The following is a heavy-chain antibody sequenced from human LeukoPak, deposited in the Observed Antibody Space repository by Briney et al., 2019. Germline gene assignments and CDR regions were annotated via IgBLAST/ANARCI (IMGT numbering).Heavy chain of an antibody. CDR1: GYTFTGYY. J-gene: IGHJ4*02. Sequence: ASVKVSCKASGYTFTGYYMHWVRQAPGQGLEWMGWINPNSGGTNYAQKFQGWVTMTRDTSISTAYMELSRLRSDDTAVYYCASGTGYKKSWYYFDYWSQGTLVTVSS. V-gene: IGHV1-2*04. CDR2: INPNSGGT. D-gene: IGHD1-14*01. CDR3: ASGTGYKKSWYYFDY.